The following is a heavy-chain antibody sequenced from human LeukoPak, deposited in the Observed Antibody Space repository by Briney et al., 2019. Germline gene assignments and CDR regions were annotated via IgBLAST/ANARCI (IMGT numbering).Heavy chain of an antibody. CDR1: GGTFSSYA. CDR3: ARAKTNYDFWSGYQYYFDY. J-gene: IGHJ4*02. D-gene: IGHD3-3*01. CDR2: IIPFLGIA. V-gene: IGHV1-69*04. Sequence: SVKVSCKASGGTFSSYAISWVRQAPGQGLEWMGRIIPFLGIANYAQKFQGRVTITADKSTSTAYMELSSLRSEDTAVYYCARAKTNYDFWSGYQYYFDYWGQGTLVTVSS.